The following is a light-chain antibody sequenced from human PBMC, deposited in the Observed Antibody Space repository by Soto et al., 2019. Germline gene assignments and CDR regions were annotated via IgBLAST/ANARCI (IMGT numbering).Light chain of an antibody. CDR3: SSYTTRSTLV. CDR2: EVT. Sequence: QSVLTQPASLSGSPGQSITISCTGTDSDIGGYNFVSWYQHHPGDAPKLLIYEVTNRPSGVSNRFSASKFGNTASLTISGLQAEDEADYYCSSYTTRSTLVFGGGTKLTVL. CDR1: DSDIGGYNF. J-gene: IGLJ2*01. V-gene: IGLV2-14*01.